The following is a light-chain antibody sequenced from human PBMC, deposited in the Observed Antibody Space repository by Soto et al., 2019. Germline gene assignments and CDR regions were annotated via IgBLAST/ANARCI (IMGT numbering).Light chain of an antibody. J-gene: IGKJ3*01. Sequence: EIVLTQSPGTLSLSPGERATLSCRASQSVSVNSLAWYQQKGGQAPRLLIYAASTRATGVPDRFSGSGSGTDIALIISRLDTEDFVVYYYQHESAPPFTFGPGTKVDIK. CDR3: QHESAPPFT. V-gene: IGKV3-20*01. CDR2: AAS. CDR1: QSVSVNS.